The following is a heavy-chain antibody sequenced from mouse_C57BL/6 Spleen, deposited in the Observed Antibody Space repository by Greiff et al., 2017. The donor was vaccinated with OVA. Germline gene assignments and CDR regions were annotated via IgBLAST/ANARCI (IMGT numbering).Heavy chain of an antibody. CDR2: IDPNSGGT. D-gene: IGHD1-1*01. J-gene: IGHJ3*01. V-gene: IGHV1-72*01. Sequence: KQSCKASGYTFTSYWMHWVKQRPGRGLEWIGRIDPNSGGTKYNEKFKSKATLTVDKPSSTAYMQLSSLTSEDSAVYYCARCYYGSSYWFAYWGQGTLVTVSA. CDR3: ARCYYGSSYWFAY. CDR1: GYTFTSYW.